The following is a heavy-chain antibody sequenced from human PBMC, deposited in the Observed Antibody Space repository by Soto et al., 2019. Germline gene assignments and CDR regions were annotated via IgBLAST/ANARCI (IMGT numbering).Heavy chain of an antibody. D-gene: IGHD6-19*01. CDR1: VFTFSSYA. J-gene: IGHJ6*02. V-gene: IGHV3-23*01. Sequence: GALRLSGAASVFTFSSYAMSWVRQAPGKGLEWVSAISGSGGSTYYADSVKGRFTISRDNSKNTLYLQMNSLRAEDTAVYYCAAGSGFDYGMDVWGQGTTVTVSS. CDR3: AAGSGFDYGMDV. CDR2: ISGSGGST.